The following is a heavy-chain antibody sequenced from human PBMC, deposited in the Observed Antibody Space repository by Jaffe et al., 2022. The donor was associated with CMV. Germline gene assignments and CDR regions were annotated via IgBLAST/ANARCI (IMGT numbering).Heavy chain of an antibody. CDR2: IRSKAYGGTT. CDR3: TRDPPPAEYYDILTGPGRFDP. D-gene: IGHD3-9*01. CDR1: GFTFGDYA. V-gene: IGHV3-49*04. J-gene: IGHJ5*02. Sequence: EVQLVESGGGLVQPGRSLRLSCTASGFTFGDYAMSWVRQAPGKGLEWVGFIRSKAYGGTTEYAASVKGRFTISRDDSKSIAYLQMNSLKTEDTAVYYCTRDPPPAEYYDILTGPGRFDPWGQGTLVTVSS.